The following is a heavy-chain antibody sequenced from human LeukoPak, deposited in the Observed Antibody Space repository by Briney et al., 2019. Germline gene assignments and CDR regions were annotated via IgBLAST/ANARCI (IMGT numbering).Heavy chain of an antibody. CDR1: GFTFSSYS. CDR3: AKDAPYYDILTGYFKH. V-gene: IGHV3-23*01. Sequence: GGSLRLSCAASGFTFSSYSMNWVRQAPGKGLEWVSAISGSGGSTYYADSVKGRFTISRDNSKNTLYLQMNSLRAEDTAVYYCAKDAPYYDILTGYFKHWGQGTMVTVSS. J-gene: IGHJ3*01. CDR2: ISGSGGST. D-gene: IGHD3-9*01.